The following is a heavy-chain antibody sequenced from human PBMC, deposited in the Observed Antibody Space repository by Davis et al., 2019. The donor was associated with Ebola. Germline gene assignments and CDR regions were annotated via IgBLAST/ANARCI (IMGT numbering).Heavy chain of an antibody. D-gene: IGHD2-8*02. CDR1: GFTFSSYW. Sequence: GESLKISCAASGFTFSSYWMHWVRQAPGKGLEWEAAIFFDGSKKYYADSLKGRFTISRDNFKNTLYVQMNSLTTEDTAVYYCAKDRGGVGGVGYVLDVWGQGTTVTVS. CDR2: IFFDGSKK. J-gene: IGHJ6*02. V-gene: IGHV3-30*18. CDR3: AKDRGGVGGVGYVLDV.